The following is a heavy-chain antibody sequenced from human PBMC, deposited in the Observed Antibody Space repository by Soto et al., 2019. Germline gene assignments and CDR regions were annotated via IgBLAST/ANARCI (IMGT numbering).Heavy chain of an antibody. CDR3: ARVRLQLWSNDYFDY. CDR1: GYTFTSYG. D-gene: IGHD5-18*01. Sequence: ASVKVSCKASGYTFTSYGISWVRQAPGQGLEWMGWINVYNGNTNYAQKLQGRVTMTTDTSTSTAYLDLRSLRAEDTAVYYCARVRLQLWSNDYFDYWGQGTLVTVSS. CDR2: INVYNGNT. J-gene: IGHJ4*02. V-gene: IGHV1-18*01.